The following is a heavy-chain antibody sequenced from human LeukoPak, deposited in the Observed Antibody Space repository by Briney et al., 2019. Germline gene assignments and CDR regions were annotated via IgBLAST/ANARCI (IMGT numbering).Heavy chain of an antibody. CDR2: ISSSSSTI. Sequence: GGSLRLSCAASGFTFSSYSMNWVRQAPGKGLEWVSYISSSSSTIYYVDSVKGRFTISRDNAKNSLYLQMSSLRAEDTAVYYCAREGTMIGARSNAFDIWGQGTMVTVSS. CDR3: AREGTMIGARSNAFDI. CDR1: GFTFSSYS. V-gene: IGHV3-48*01. D-gene: IGHD3-22*01. J-gene: IGHJ3*02.